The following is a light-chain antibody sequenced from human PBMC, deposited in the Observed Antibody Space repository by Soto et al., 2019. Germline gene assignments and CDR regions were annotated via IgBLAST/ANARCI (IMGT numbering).Light chain of an antibody. CDR1: NIGSKN. CDR2: RDS. Sequence: SYELTQPLSVSVALGQTARITCGGNNIGSKNVHWYQQKPGQAPVLVIYRDSNRPSGIPERFSGSNSGNTATLTISRAQAGDEADYYCQVWDSSTACLFGTGTKLTVL. V-gene: IGLV3-9*01. CDR3: QVWDSSTACL. J-gene: IGLJ1*01.